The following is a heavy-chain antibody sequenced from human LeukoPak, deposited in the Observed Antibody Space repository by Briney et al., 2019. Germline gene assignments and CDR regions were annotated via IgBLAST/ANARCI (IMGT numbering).Heavy chain of an antibody. CDR3: ARDLGWLQLCF. D-gene: IGHD5-24*01. CDR2: ISGRGGST. V-gene: IGHV3-23*01. J-gene: IGHJ4*02. Sequence: GGTLRLSCAASGFTFSNYDMSWVRQAPGKGLEWVSGISGRGGSTYYADAVKGRFTISRDNSKNTFYLSMNILRAEDTATYYCARDLGWLQLCFGGQGTLVTVSS. CDR1: GFTFSNYD.